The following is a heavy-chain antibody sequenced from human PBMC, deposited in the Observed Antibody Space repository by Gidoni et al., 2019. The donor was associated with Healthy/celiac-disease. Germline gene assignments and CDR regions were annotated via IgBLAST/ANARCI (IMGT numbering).Heavy chain of an antibody. J-gene: IGHJ4*02. CDR2: INPSGGST. D-gene: IGHD3-9*01. V-gene: IGHV1-46*03. Sequence: QVQLVQSGAEVKKPGASVKVSCKASGYTFTSYYMHWVRQSPGQGLEWMGIINPSGGSTSYAQKFQGRVTMTRDTSTSTVYMELSSLRSEDTAVYYCARDVDILTGYYSWAPIYWGQGTLVTVSS. CDR3: ARDVDILTGYYSWAPIY. CDR1: GYTFTSYY.